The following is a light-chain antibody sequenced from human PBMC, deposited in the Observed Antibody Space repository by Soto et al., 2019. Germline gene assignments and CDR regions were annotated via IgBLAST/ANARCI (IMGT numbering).Light chain of an antibody. CDR3: QTWGTGIVV. CDR1: SGHSSYA. Sequence: QSVLTQSPSASASLGASVKLTCTLSSGHSSYAIAWHQQQPEKGHRYLMKLNSDGSHSKGDGIPDRFSGSSSGAERYLTIASHQSEDEADYYCQTWGTGIVVFGGGTKVTVL. V-gene: IGLV4-69*01. J-gene: IGLJ2*01. CDR2: LNSDGSH.